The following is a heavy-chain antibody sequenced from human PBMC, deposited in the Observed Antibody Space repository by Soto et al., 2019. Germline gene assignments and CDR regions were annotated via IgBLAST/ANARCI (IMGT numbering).Heavy chain of an antibody. V-gene: IGHV3-23*01. CDR1: GFTFSSYA. CDR2: ISGSGGST. CDR3: AKGGGTYYDFWSGYYGWFDP. D-gene: IGHD3-3*01. J-gene: IGHJ5*02. Sequence: EVQLLESGGGLVQPGGSLRLSCAASGFTFSSYAMSWVRQAPGKRLEWVSAISGSGGSTYYADSVKGRFTISRDNSKNTLYLQMNSLRAGDTAVYYCAKGGGTYYDFWSGYYGWFDPWGQGTLVTVSS.